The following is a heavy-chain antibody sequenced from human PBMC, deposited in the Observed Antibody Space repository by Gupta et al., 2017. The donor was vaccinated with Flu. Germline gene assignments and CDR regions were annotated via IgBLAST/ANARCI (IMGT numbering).Heavy chain of an antibody. D-gene: IGHD4-17*01. CDR1: GFTFSTYS. CDR2: ISSSSSYI. J-gene: IGHJ4*02. Sequence: EVQLVEAGVGPVKPGGSQRLSCAALGFTFSTYSMNWVRQAPGEGLEWVSSISSSSSYIYHADSVKGRFTISRDNANNSLYLQMNSLRAEDTAVYYCARYFGDSQPYDYWGLGTLVTVSS. CDR3: ARYFGDSQPYDY. V-gene: IGHV3-21*01.